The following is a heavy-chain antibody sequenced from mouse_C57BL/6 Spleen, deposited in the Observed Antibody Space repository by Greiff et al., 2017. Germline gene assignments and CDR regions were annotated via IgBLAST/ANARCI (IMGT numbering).Heavy chain of an antibody. J-gene: IGHJ3*01. D-gene: IGHD1-1*01. V-gene: IGHV1-80*01. CDR2: IYPGDGDT. Sequence: QVQLQQSGAELVKPGASVKISCKASGYAFSSYWMNWVKQRPGKGLEWIGQIYPGDGDTNYNGKFKGKATLTADKSSSTAYMQLSSLTSEDSAVYFCASGGSSYGWFAYWGQGTLVTVSA. CDR3: ASGGSSYGWFAY. CDR1: GYAFSSYW.